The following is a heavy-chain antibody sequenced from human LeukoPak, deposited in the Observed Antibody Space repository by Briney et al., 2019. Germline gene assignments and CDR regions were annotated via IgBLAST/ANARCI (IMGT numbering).Heavy chain of an antibody. Sequence: SETLSLTCTVSGGSISSNSYYWGWIRQPPGKGLKWIGRIYYSGRTYYNPSLKSRVTISVATSKNQFSLKLSSVTAADTAVYYCARGGWLLGPDYWGQGTLVTVSS. J-gene: IGHJ4*02. CDR2: IYYSGRT. CDR1: GGSISSNSYY. V-gene: IGHV4-39*07. D-gene: IGHD5-12*01. CDR3: ARGGWLLGPDY.